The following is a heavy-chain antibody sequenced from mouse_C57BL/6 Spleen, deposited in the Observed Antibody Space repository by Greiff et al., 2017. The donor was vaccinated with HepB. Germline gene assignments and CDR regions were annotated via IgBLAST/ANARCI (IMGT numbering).Heavy chain of an antibody. J-gene: IGHJ4*01. CDR2: IYPGDGDT. V-gene: IGHV1-82*01. Sequence: QVQLQQSGPELVKPGASVKISCKASGYAFSSSWMNWVKQRPGKGLEWIGRIYPGDGDTNYNGKFKGKATLTADKSSSTAYMQLSSLTSEDSAVYFCAREGWHYAMDYWGQGTSVTVSS. CDR3: AREGWHYAMDY. D-gene: IGHD1-1*02. CDR1: GYAFSSSW.